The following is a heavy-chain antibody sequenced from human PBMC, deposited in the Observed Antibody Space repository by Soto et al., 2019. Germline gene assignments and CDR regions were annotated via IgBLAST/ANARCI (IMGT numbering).Heavy chain of an antibody. CDR3: AKVGGFDP. J-gene: IGHJ5*02. CDR2: IGGDGEST. CDR1: GFTFSRYA. D-gene: IGHD4-17*01. V-gene: IGHV3-23*01. Sequence: PGGSLRLSCAASGFTFSRYAMSWVRQIPGKGLECVSAIGGDGESTHYADSVKGRFTISRDNSKNTLYLQLNSLRVEDTAVYYCAKVGGFDPWGQGTLVTVSP.